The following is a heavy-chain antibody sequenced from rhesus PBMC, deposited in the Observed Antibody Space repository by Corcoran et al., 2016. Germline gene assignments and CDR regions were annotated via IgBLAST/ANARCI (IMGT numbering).Heavy chain of an antibody. Sequence: QVQLQESGPGLVKPSETLSLTCAVSGGSISSNYWSWIRQPPGKGLEWIGYIYGSSGSPYYNPSLKSRVTIATDTSKNQFSLKLSSVTAADTAVYYCARNYEDDYGYFPFDYWGQGVLVTVSS. CDR2: IYGSSGSP. J-gene: IGHJ4*01. D-gene: IGHD3-9*01. CDR3: ARNYEDDYGYFPFDY. V-gene: IGHV4-160*01. CDR1: GGSISSNY.